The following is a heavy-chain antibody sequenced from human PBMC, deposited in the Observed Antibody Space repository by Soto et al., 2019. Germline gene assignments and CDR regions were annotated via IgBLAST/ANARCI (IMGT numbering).Heavy chain of an antibody. CDR2: ISGSGAMT. D-gene: IGHD5-18*01. Sequence: GGSLRLSCAASGFTFDSYAMTWVRLTPGKGLEWVSTISGSGAMTYHADSVKGRFTVSRDNSRNTLYLQMNGLSAEDTAIYYCAKNFGYSYSYHMGDTWGQGTLVTVSS. V-gene: IGHV3-23*01. CDR1: GFTFDSYA. CDR3: AKNFGYSYSYHMGDT. J-gene: IGHJ5*02.